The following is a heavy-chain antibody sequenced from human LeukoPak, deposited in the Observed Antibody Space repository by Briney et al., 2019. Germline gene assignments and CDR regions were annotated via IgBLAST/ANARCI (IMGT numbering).Heavy chain of an antibody. CDR2: ISGSGGST. J-gene: IGHJ4*02. CDR3: AKGIYCTNGVCYSYYFDY. Sequence: PGGSLRLSCAASGFTFSSYAMSWVRQAPGEGLEWVSAISGSGGSTYYADSVKGRFTISRDNSKNTLYLQMNSLRVEDTAVYYCAKGIYCTNGVCYSYYFDYWGQGTLVTVSS. D-gene: IGHD2-8*01. CDR1: GFTFSSYA. V-gene: IGHV3-23*01.